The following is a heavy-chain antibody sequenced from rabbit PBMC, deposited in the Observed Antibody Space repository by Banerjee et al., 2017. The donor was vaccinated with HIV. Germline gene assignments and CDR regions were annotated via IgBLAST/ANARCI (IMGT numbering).Heavy chain of an antibody. D-gene: IGHD1-1*01. CDR2: IYTSSGST. V-gene: IGHV1S47*01. CDR1: GFDFSSNW. Sequence: QEQLVESGGDLVKPEGSLTLACKASGFDFSSNWICWVRQAPGKGLEWIACIYTSSGSTWYASWVNGRFTISRSTSLNTVDLQMTSLTAADTATYFCARRDGRDSGYSWNLRGQGTLVTVS. J-gene: IGHJ4*01. CDR3: ARRDGRDSGYSWNL.